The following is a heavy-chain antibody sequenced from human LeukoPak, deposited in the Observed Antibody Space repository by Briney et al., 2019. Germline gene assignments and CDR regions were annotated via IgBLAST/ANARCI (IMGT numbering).Heavy chain of an antibody. V-gene: IGHV1-18*01. CDR1: GYTFTSYG. CDR2: ISAYNGNT. J-gene: IGHJ6*03. D-gene: IGHD6-19*01. CDR3: ARAGVSNPGIAVAGTDYYYYYMDV. Sequence: ASVKVSCKASGYTFTSYGISWVRQAPGQGLEWMGWISAYNGNTNYAQKLQGRVTMTTDTSTSTAYMELRSLRSDDTAVYYCARAGVSNPGIAVAGTDYYYYYMDVWGKGTTVTLS.